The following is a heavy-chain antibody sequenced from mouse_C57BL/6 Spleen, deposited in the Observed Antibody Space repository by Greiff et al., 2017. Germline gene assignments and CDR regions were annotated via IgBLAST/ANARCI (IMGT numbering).Heavy chain of an antibody. D-gene: IGHD1-1*01. Sequence: VQLQQSGPELVKPGASVKMSCKASGYTFTDYNMHWVKQSHGKSLEWIGYINPNNGGTSYNQKFKGKATMTVNKSSSTAYMELRSLTSEDSAVYYCARAPYYGSSNGAMDYWGQGTSVTVSS. CDR3: ARAPYYGSSNGAMDY. J-gene: IGHJ4*01. CDR2: INPNNGGT. CDR1: GYTFTDYN. V-gene: IGHV1-22*01.